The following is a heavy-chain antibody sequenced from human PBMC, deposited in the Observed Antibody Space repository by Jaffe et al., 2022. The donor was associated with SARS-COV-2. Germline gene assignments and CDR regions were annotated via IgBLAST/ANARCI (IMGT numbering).Heavy chain of an antibody. V-gene: IGHV3-49*03. CDR3: TRDRRGYYHRYYFDY. D-gene: IGHD3-22*01. CDR2: IRSKAYGGTT. Sequence: EVQLVESGGGLVQPGRSLRLSCTASGFTFGDYAMSWFRQAPGKGLEWVGFIRSKAYGGTTEYAASVKGRFTISRDDSKSIAYLQMNSLKTEDTAVYYCTRDRRGYYHRYYFDYWGQGTLVTVSS. CDR1: GFTFGDYA. J-gene: IGHJ4*02.